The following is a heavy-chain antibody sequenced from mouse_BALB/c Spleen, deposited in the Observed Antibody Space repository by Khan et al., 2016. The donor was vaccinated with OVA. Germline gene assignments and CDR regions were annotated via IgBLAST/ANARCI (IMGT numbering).Heavy chain of an antibody. CDR2: ISYSGNT. Sequence: VQLKQSGPGLVKPSQSLSLTCTVTGYSITSDYAWNWIRQFPGNKLEWMGYISYSGNTKYNPSLKSQTSLTRDTSKNQFFLQVKFVTIEDTAAYYCARSRGGDFDYGGQGTTLTVS. V-gene: IGHV3-2*02. D-gene: IGHD3-1*01. CDR1: GYSITSDYA. J-gene: IGHJ2*01. CDR3: ARSRGGDFDY.